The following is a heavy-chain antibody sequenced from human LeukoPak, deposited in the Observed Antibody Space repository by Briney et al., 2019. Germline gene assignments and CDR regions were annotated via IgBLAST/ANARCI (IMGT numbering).Heavy chain of an antibody. D-gene: IGHD1-26*01. J-gene: IGHJ4*02. CDR3: AKVDPWSGSYGGYFDY. Sequence: PGGSLRLSCAASGFTFSSYSMNWVRQAPGKGLDWVAFIRYDGSNTYYADSVKGRFTVSRDNSKNMLYLQMNSLRVEDTAVYYCAKVDPWSGSYGGYFDYWGQGTLVTVSA. CDR1: GFTFSSYS. CDR2: IRYDGSNT. V-gene: IGHV3-30*02.